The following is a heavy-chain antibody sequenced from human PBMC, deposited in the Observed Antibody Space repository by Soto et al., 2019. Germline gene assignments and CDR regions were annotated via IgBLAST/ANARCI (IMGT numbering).Heavy chain of an antibody. CDR1: GGSISSGGYY. J-gene: IGHJ5*02. CDR3: ARVYSGYDYRGWFDP. V-gene: IGHV4-31*03. Sequence: QVQLQESGPGLVKPSQTLSLTCTVSGGSISSGGYYWSWIRQHPGKGLEWIGYIYYSGITYNNPSLKSRVTISVDTSKNQFSLKLSSVTAADTAVYYCARVYSGYDYRGWFDPWGQGSLVTVPS. D-gene: IGHD5-12*01. CDR2: IYYSGIT.